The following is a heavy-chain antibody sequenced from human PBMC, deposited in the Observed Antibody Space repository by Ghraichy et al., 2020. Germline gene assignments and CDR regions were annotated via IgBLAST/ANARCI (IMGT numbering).Heavy chain of an antibody. CDR2: INHSGST. D-gene: IGHD1-26*01. CDR1: GGSFSGYY. V-gene: IGHV4-34*01. Sequence: SETLSLTCAVYGGSFSGYYWSWIRQPPGKGLEWIGEINHSGSTNYNPSLKSRVTISVDTSKNQFSLKLSSVTAADTAVYYCARESYSGSYHDAFDIWGQGTMVTVSS. J-gene: IGHJ3*02. CDR3: ARESYSGSYHDAFDI.